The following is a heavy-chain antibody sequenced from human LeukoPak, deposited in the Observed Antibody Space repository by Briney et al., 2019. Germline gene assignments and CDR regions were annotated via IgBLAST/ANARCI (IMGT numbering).Heavy chain of an antibody. CDR1: GYSFTGYY. J-gene: IGHJ4*02. CDR2: INPNSGDT. CDR3: ARNHIASFDY. V-gene: IGHV1-2*02. Sequence: AASVKVSCKASGYSFTGYYMHWVRQAPGQGLEWMGWINPNSGDTNYTQKFQGRVTMARDTSISTAYMELSSPRSDDTAVYYCARNHIASFDYWGQGTLVTVSS. D-gene: IGHD6-13*01.